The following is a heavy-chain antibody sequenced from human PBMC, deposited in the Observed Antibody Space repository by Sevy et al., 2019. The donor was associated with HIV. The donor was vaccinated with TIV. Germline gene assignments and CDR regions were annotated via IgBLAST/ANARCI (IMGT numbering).Heavy chain of an antibody. CDR1: GFSFTSNW. D-gene: IGHD5-18*01. V-gene: IGHV5-51*01. Sequence: GESLKISCKGSGFSFTSNWIGWVRQMPGKGLEWMGFIYPDDSDTRYSPSFEGHVTISADKSIHTAYVQWSSLKASDTAIYYCAAMATGGYHYMDVWGKGTTVTVSS. CDR3: AAMATGGYHYMDV. CDR2: IYPDDSDT. J-gene: IGHJ6*03.